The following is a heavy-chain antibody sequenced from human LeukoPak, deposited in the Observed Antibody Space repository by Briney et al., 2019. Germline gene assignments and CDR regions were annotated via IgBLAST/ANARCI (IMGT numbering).Heavy chain of an antibody. J-gene: IGHJ6*03. V-gene: IGHV4-39*02. Sequence: SETLSLTCNVSGGSMSNIYYWGWIRQPPGKGLEWIGNIFYSGITYYNPSLRSRVTIAIDTSKSQFSLKLTSVTAADTAVYYCAREADVGHLAIMVRGVISPIRYYYYMDVWGKGTTVTVSS. CDR2: IFYSGIT. D-gene: IGHD3-10*01. CDR3: AREADVGHLAIMVRGVISPIRYYYYMDV. CDR1: GGSMSNIYY.